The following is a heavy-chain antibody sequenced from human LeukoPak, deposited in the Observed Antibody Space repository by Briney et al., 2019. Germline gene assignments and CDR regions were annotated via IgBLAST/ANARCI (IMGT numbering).Heavy chain of an antibody. Sequence: GESLKISCKGSGYSFTNYWIGWVRQMPGKGLEWMGIIYPGDSDTRYSPSFQGQVTISADRSISTAYLQWNSLKASDTAMYYCARTDGSESYYNYGAFDMWGQGTMVTVSS. CDR1: GYSFTNYW. CDR3: ARTDGSESYYNYGAFDM. V-gene: IGHV5-51*01. CDR2: IYPGDSDT. J-gene: IGHJ3*02. D-gene: IGHD3-10*01.